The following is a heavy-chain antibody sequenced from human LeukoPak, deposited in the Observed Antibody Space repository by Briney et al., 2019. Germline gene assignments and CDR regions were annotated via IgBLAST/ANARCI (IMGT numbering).Heavy chain of an antibody. CDR3: AKWVYDSSGHDY. CDR2: ISGSGGST. J-gene: IGHJ4*02. V-gene: IGHV3-23*01. Sequence: GGSLRLSCAASGFTFSSYAMSWVRQAPGKGLEWVSAISGSGGSTYYADSVKGRFTISRDSSKNTLYLQMNSLRAEDTAVYYCAKWVYDSSGHDYWGQGTLVTVSS. D-gene: IGHD3-22*01. CDR1: GFTFSSYA.